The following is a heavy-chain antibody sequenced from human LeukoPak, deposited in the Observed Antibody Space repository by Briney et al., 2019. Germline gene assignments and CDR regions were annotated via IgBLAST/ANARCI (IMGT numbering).Heavy chain of an antibody. CDR1: GYSFTSYW. J-gene: IGHJ1*01. CDR2: IDPSDSYT. V-gene: IGHV5-10-1*01. D-gene: IGHD6-19*01. CDR3: AGAGIAVAGNAEYFQH. Sequence: GESLRISCKGSGYSFTSYWISWVRQLPGKGLEWMGRIDPSDSYTNYSPSFQGHVTISADKSISTAYLQWSSLKASDTAMYYCAGAGIAVAGNAEYFQHWGQGTLVTVSS.